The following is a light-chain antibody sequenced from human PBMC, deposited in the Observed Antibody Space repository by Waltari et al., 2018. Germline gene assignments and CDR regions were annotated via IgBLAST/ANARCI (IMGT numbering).Light chain of an antibody. J-gene: IGLJ1*01. CDR2: EDN. CDR1: SGRIASNY. Sequence: NFMLTQPHSVSESPGKTVTISCTRSSGRIASNYVHWYQQRPGSSPTTVIYEDNQRPSGVPDRFAGSIDISSNSASLPISGLKTEDEADYDCQSYDSNNWAWVFGTVTKVTVL. V-gene: IGLV6-57*01. CDR3: QSYDSNNWAWV.